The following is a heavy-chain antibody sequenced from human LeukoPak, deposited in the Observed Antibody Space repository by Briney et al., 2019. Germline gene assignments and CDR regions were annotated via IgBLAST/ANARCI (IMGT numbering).Heavy chain of an antibody. Sequence: PGGSLRLSCAASGFSFSTYWMSWVRQAPGKGLEWVANIKQDGSEKYYVDSVKGRFTISRDNAENSLYLQMSSLRAEDTAVYYCAGDRGSYRTFDYWGQGTLVIVSS. CDR3: AGDRGSYRTFDY. J-gene: IGHJ4*02. D-gene: IGHD1-26*01. CDR2: IKQDGSEK. V-gene: IGHV3-7*01. CDR1: GFSFSTYW.